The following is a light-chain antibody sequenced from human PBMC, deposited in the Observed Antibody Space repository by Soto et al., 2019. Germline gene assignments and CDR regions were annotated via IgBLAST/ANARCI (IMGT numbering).Light chain of an antibody. Sequence: QSALTQPASVSGSPGQSITISCTGPSSDVGSYNLVSWYQQHPGKAPKLMIYEGSKRPSGVSNRFSGSKSGNTASLTISGLQAEDEADYYCCSYAGSLVVFGGGNKVTVL. CDR3: CSYAGSLVV. V-gene: IGLV2-23*01. CDR1: SSDVGSYNL. CDR2: EGS. J-gene: IGLJ2*01.